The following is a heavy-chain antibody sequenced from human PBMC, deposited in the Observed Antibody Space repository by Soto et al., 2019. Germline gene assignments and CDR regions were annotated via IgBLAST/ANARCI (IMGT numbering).Heavy chain of an antibody. V-gene: IGHV4-34*01. Sequence: SETLSLTCAVYGGSFSGYYWSWIRQPPGKGLEWIGEINHSGSTNYNPPLKSRVTISVDTSKNQFSLKLSSVTAADTAVYYCARGFWVTIFGVVIPNYYYYGMDVWGQGTTVTVSS. CDR3: ARGFWVTIFGVVIPNYYYYGMDV. D-gene: IGHD3-3*01. CDR1: GGSFSGYY. CDR2: INHSGST. J-gene: IGHJ6*02.